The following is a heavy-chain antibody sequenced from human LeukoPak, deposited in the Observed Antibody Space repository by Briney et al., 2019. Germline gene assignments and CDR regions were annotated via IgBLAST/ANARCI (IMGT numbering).Heavy chain of an antibody. D-gene: IGHD3-3*01. J-gene: IGHJ4*02. Sequence: ASVKVSCKASGYTFTSYYMHWVRQAPGQGLEWMGWINPNSGGTNYAQKFQGRVTMTRDTSISTAYMELSRLRSDDTAVYYCAVDLDFWSGYNYWGQGTLVTVPS. CDR3: AVDLDFWSGYNY. V-gene: IGHV1-2*02. CDR2: INPNSGGT. CDR1: GYTFTSYY.